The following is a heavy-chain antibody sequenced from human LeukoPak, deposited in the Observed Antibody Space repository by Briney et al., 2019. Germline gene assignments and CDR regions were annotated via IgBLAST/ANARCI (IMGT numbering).Heavy chain of an antibody. D-gene: IGHD3-22*01. CDR1: GFTFSSYS. V-gene: IGHV3-21*01. Sequence: GGSLRLSCAASGFTFSSYSMNWVRQAPGKGLEWVSSISSSSSYIYYADSVKGRFTISRDNAKNSLYLQMNSLRAEDTAVYYCARVGYYDSSGYLGYDYWGQGTLVTVSS. CDR3: ARVGYYDSSGYLGYDY. J-gene: IGHJ4*02. CDR2: ISSSSSYI.